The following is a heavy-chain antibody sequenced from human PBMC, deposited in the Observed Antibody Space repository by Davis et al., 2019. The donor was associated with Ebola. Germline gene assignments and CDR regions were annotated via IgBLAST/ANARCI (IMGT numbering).Heavy chain of an antibody. V-gene: IGHV3-73*01. D-gene: IGHD4-17*01. CDR3: TGTTVTSDY. J-gene: IGHJ4*02. CDR2: IRTKANNYAT. CDR1: GFTFSDSA. Sequence: ESLKISCAASGFTFSDSAVHWVRQASGKGLEWVGRIRTKANNYATAYAASVKGRFTISRDDSKNTAYLQMNSLKTEDTAVYYCTGTTVTSDYWGQGTLVTVSS.